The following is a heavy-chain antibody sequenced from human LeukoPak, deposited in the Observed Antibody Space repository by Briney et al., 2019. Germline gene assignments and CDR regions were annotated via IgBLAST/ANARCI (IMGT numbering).Heavy chain of an antibody. CDR1: GFTFRSYG. Sequence: GRSLRLSCAASGFTFRSYGMHWVRQAPGKGLEWVAVIWYDGSNKYYADSVKGRFTVSRDNSKNTLYLQMNSLRAEDTAVYYCATAVASSSGWYADYWGRGTLVTVSS. D-gene: IGHD6-19*01. J-gene: IGHJ4*02. CDR2: IWYDGSNK. CDR3: ATAVASSSGWYADY. V-gene: IGHV3-33*01.